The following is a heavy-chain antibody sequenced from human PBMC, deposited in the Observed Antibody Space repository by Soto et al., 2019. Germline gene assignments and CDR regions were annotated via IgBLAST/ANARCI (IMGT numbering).Heavy chain of an antibody. CDR3: AREGQQLDRGAVDAFDI. Sequence: QVQLVESGGGVVQPGRSLRLSCAASGFTFSSYAMHWVRQAPGKGLEWVAVISYDGSNKYYADSVKGRFTISRDNSKNTLYLQMNSLRAEDTAVYYCAREGQQLDRGAVDAFDIWGQETMVTVSS. CDR2: ISYDGSNK. D-gene: IGHD6-13*01. J-gene: IGHJ3*02. CDR1: GFTFSSYA. V-gene: IGHV3-30-3*01.